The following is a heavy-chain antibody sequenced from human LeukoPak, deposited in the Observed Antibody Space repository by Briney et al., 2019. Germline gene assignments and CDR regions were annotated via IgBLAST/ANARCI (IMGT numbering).Heavy chain of an antibody. D-gene: IGHD6-19*01. CDR3: AKTTTGYSSGRFPGWPVDY. CDR1: GFTFSSYV. J-gene: IGHJ4*02. Sequence: GGALRLSCAASGFTFSSYVMYWVRQAPGKGLEWVSGSFGSGGSTHYADSVKGRFTISRDNSKNTVYLQMNSLRAEDTAVYYCAKTTTGYSSGRFPGWPVDYWGQGTLVTVSS. V-gene: IGHV3-23*01. CDR2: SFGSGGST.